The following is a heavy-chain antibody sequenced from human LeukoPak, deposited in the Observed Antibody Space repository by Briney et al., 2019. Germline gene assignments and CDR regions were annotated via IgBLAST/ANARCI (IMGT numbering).Heavy chain of an antibody. Sequence: SETLSLTCAVSGGSISSSKWWSWVRQPPGKGLEWIGEIYHSGSTNYNPSLKSRVTISVDTSKNQFSLKLSSVTAADTAVYYCARTDYGDYGARHPYWYFDLWGRGTLVTVSS. CDR1: GGSISSSKW. D-gene: IGHD4-17*01. CDR2: IYHSGST. V-gene: IGHV4-4*02. J-gene: IGHJ2*01. CDR3: ARTDYGDYGARHPYWYFDL.